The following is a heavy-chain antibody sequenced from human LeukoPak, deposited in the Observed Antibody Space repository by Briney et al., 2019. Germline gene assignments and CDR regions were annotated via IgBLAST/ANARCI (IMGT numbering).Heavy chain of an antibody. J-gene: IGHJ4*02. Sequence: GGSLRLSCAASGITFSSYAMHWVRQAPGTGLEYVSAISSNGGSTYYANSVKGRFTISRDNSKNTLYLQMNSLRAEDAAVYYCAKDRGMTTVTTVDYWGQGTLVTVSS. CDR3: AKDRGMTTVTTVDY. D-gene: IGHD4-17*01. CDR1: GITFSSYA. CDR2: ISSNGGST. V-gene: IGHV3-64*01.